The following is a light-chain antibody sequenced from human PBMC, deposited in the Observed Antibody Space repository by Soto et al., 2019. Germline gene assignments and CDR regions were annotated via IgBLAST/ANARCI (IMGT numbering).Light chain of an antibody. V-gene: IGKV4-1*01. CDR3: QQYHSDPIT. J-gene: IGKJ5*01. CDR1: QSVLSTSNNKNY. CDR2: WAS. Sequence: DFVMTQSLDSLAVSLGERATINCKSSQSVLSTSNNKNYLAWFQQKPGQPPKLVIYWASVRASGVPDRFSGSGSGTDFTLTISSPQAEDVAVYYCQQYHSDPITFGQGTRLEI.